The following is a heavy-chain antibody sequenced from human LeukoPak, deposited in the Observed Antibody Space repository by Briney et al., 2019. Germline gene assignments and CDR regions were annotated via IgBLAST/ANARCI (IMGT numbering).Heavy chain of an antibody. Sequence: GGSLRLSCAASGFTFSFYAMGWVRQAPGKGLEWVSAISNSGGSTSYTDCVKGRFTISRDNSKNTLYLQMNSLRVEDTAVYYCASQIPGDNVVVIGSWGQGTLVTVSS. V-gene: IGHV3-23*01. CDR1: GFTFSFYA. CDR3: ASQIPGDNVVVIGS. D-gene: IGHD2-15*01. J-gene: IGHJ4*02. CDR2: ISNSGGST.